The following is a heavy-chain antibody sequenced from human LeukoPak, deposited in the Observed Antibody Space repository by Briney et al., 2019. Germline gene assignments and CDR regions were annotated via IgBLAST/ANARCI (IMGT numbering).Heavy chain of an antibody. J-gene: IGHJ4*02. CDR2: INHSGST. CDR3: ARDPDAYYYDSSGLKGYFDY. D-gene: IGHD3-22*01. Sequence: SETLSLTCAVYGGSFSGYYWSWIRQPPGKGLEWIGEINHSGSTNYNPSLKSRVTISVGTSKNQFSLKLSSVTAADTAVYYCARDPDAYYYDSSGLKGYFDYWGQGTLVTVSS. CDR1: GGSFSGYY. V-gene: IGHV4-34*01.